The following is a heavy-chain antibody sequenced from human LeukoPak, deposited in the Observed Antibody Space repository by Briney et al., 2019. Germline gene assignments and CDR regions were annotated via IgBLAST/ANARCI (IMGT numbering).Heavy chain of an antibody. CDR2: ISAYNGNT. CDR3: ARDQGITMVRGATDY. V-gene: IGHV1-18*01. J-gene: IGHJ4*02. CDR1: GYTFTSYG. D-gene: IGHD3-10*01. Sequence: ASVKVSCTVSGYTFTSYGISWVRQAPGQGLEWMGWISAYNGNTNYAQKLQGRVTMTTDTSTSTAYMELRSLRSDDTAVYYCARDQGITMVRGATDYWGQGTLVTVSS.